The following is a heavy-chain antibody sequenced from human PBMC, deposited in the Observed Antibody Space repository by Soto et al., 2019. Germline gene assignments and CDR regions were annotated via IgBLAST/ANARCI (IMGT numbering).Heavy chain of an antibody. CDR1: GGSISSYY. V-gene: IGHV4-59*06. CDR3: ARELAVAGLFDY. J-gene: IGHJ4*02. D-gene: IGHD6-19*01. CDR2: IYYSGST. Sequence: SETVSLTCTVSGGSISSYYWSWIRQHPGKGLEWIGYIYYSGSTYYNPSLKSRVTISVDTSKNQFSLKLSSVTAADTAVYYCARELAVAGLFDYWGQGTLVTVSS.